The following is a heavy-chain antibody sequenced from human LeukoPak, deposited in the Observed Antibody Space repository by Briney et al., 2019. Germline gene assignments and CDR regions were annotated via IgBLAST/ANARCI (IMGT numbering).Heavy chain of an antibody. V-gene: IGHV1-69*04. J-gene: IGHJ4*02. CDR1: GGTFSSYA. D-gene: IGHD1-26*01. Sequence: SVKVSWKASGGTFSSYAISWVRQAPGQGLEWMGRIIPILGIANYAQKFQGRVTITADKSTTTAYIELSSLRSEDTAVCYCARGGSSGSLDYWGQGTLVTVSS. CDR3: ARGGSSGSLDY. CDR2: IIPILGIA.